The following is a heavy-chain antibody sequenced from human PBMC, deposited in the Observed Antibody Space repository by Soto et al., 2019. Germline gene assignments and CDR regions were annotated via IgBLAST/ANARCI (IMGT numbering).Heavy chain of an antibody. CDR2: IYYSGST. CDR1: GGSISSSSYY. J-gene: IGHJ4*02. Sequence: ASETLSLTCTVSGGSISSSSYYWGWIRQPPGKGLEWIGSIYYSGSTYYNPSLKSRVTISVDTSKNQFSLKLSSVTAADTAVYYCARSKVDIVATDYWGQGTLVTVSS. D-gene: IGHD5-12*01. V-gene: IGHV4-39*01. CDR3: ARSKVDIVATDY.